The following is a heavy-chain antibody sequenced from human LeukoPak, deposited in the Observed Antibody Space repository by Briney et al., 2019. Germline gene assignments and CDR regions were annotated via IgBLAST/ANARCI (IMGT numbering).Heavy chain of an antibody. CDR2: ISYDGSNK. J-gene: IGHJ5*02. CDR1: GFTFSNYG. D-gene: IGHD2-15*01. CDR3: ATGGSWSGDP. V-gene: IGHV3-30*03. Sequence: GGSLRLSCAASGFTFSNYGMHWVRQAPGKGLEWVAVISYDGSNKYYADSVKGRFTISRDNSKNTLYLQMNSLRAEDTAVYYCATGGSWSGDPWGQGTLVTVSS.